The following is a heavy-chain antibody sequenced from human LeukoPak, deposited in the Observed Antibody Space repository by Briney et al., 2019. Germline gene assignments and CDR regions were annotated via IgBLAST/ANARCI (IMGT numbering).Heavy chain of an antibody. V-gene: IGHV3-49*03. CDR1: GFTFGDYA. Sequence: GGSLRLSCTASGFTFGDYAMSWFRQAPGKGLEWVGFTRSKPYGEKTEYAASVKGRFTISRDDSKSIAYLHMNSLKTEDTAVYYCTRVGDSWYWFDPWGQGTLVTVSS. J-gene: IGHJ5*02. CDR2: TRSKPYGEKT. D-gene: IGHD6-13*01. CDR3: TRVGDSWYWFDP.